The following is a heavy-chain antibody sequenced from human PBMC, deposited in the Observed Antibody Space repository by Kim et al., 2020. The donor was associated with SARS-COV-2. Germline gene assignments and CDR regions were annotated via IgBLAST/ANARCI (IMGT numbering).Heavy chain of an antibody. V-gene: IGHV3-30*18. Sequence: GGSLRLSCAASGFTFSSDGMHWVRQAPGKGLEWVAVISYDGSNKYYADSVKGRFTISRDNSKNTLYLQMNSLRAEDTAVYYCAKGYSSGWYGAENDYWGQGTLVTVSS. D-gene: IGHD6-19*01. CDR3: AKGYSSGWYGAENDY. CDR1: GFTFSSDG. J-gene: IGHJ4*02. CDR2: ISYDGSNK.